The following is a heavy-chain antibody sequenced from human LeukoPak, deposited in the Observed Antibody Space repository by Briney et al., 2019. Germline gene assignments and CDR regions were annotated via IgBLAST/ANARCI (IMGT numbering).Heavy chain of an antibody. Sequence: GGSLRLSCAASGFTFNSYAMSWVRQAPGKGLEWVSAISGSGGSTYYADSVKGRFTISRDNSKNTLYLQMNSLRAEDTAVYYCAKGVKRWLQESYFDYWGQGTLVTVSS. V-gene: IGHV3-23*01. J-gene: IGHJ4*02. CDR3: AKGVKRWLQESYFDY. D-gene: IGHD5-24*01. CDR1: GFTFNSYA. CDR2: ISGSGGST.